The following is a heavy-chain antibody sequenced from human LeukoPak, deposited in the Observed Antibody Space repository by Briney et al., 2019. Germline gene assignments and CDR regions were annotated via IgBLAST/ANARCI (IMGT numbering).Heavy chain of an antibody. CDR1: GFTVSHYY. V-gene: IGHV3-66*01. D-gene: IGHD2-21*02. J-gene: IGHJ4*02. CDR3: ARGQSYCGGDCYTD. Sequence: GGSLRLSCAASGFTVSHYYVSWVRQAPGKGLEWVSVIYTGGRTYYGDSMKGRFTISRDNSRNTLHLQMDRLRVEDTALYYCARGQSYCGGDCYTDWGQGTLVSVSS. CDR2: IYTGGRT.